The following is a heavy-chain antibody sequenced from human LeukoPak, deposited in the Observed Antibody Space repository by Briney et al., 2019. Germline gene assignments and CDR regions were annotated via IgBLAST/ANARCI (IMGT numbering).Heavy chain of an antibody. CDR2: IYYCGST. CDR1: GGSISSYY. D-gene: IGHD3-22*01. Sequence: SETLSPTFTASGGSISSYYWSWIRQPPGKGLEWIGYIYYCGSTNYNPSLKSRVTISVDTSKNQFSLKLSSVTAADTAVYYCARAQLDYYYDSSGYYLYYFDYWGQGTLVTVSS. J-gene: IGHJ4*02. CDR3: ARAQLDYYYDSSGYYLYYFDY. V-gene: IGHV4-59*12.